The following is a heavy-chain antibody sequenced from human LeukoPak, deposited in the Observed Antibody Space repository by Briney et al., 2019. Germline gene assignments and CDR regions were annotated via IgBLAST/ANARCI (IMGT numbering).Heavy chain of an antibody. CDR2: CYYSGNT. CDR1: GGSISSSSYF. V-gene: IGHV4-39*01. CDR3: ARRNRWELLDF. J-gene: IGHJ4*02. Sequence: PSETLSLTCTVSGGSISSSSYFWGWVRQPPGKGLGWIGSCYYSGNTYYNPSLKSRVTISLDTSKNQFSLKLGSVTAADTAVYYCARRNRWELLDFWGQGTLVTVSS. D-gene: IGHD1-26*01.